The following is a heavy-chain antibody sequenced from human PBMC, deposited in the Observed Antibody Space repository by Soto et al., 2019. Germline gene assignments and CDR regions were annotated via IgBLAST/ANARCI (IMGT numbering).Heavy chain of an antibody. CDR3: ARGPSADY. D-gene: IGHD2-2*01. CDR2: MNPNSGNT. V-gene: IGHV1-8*01. CDR1: GYTFTSYD. Sequence: GASVKVSCKASGYTFTSYDINWVRQATGQGLEWMGWMNPNSGNTGYAQRFQGRVTMTGNTSINTAYMELSSLKSEDTAIYYCARGPSADYWGQGTLVTVSS. J-gene: IGHJ4*02.